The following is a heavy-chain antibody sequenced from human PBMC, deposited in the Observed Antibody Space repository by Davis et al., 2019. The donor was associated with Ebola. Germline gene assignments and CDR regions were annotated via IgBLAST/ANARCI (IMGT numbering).Heavy chain of an antibody. CDR1: GFTFSSYA. CDR2: VSSLGGNT. Sequence: GGSLRLSCAASGFTFSSYAFHWVRQAPGKGLEYVSGVSSLGGNTFYANSVKGRFTISRDNSENTLFLQMGSLRTEDMAVYFCARSRGGTYLNDAFDIWGQGTRVSVSS. CDR3: ARSRGGTYLNDAFDI. J-gene: IGHJ3*02. V-gene: IGHV3-64*01. D-gene: IGHD1-26*01.